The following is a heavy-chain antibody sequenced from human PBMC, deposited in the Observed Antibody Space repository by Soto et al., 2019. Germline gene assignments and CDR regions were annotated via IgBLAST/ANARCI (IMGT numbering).Heavy chain of an antibody. CDR2: IKQDGSEK. CDR1: GLTFSSYW. D-gene: IGHD5-18*01. Sequence: GGSLRLSCASSGLTFSSYWMSWVRQAPGKGLEWVANIKQDGSEKYYVDSVEGRFTISRDNAKNSLYLQMNSLRAEDTAVYYCARDQEAMFRDYYYGKDVWGQRTTVTVSS. CDR3: ARDQEAMFRDYYYGKDV. V-gene: IGHV3-7*01. J-gene: IGHJ6*02.